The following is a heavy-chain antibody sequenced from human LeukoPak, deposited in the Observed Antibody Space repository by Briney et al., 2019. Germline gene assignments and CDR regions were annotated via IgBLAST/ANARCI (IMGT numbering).Heavy chain of an antibody. Sequence: ASETLSLTCTVSGGSISSSSYYWGWIRQPPGKGLEWIGSIYYSGSTYYNPSLKSRVTISVDTSKNQFSLKQSSVTATDTAVYYCARRTVDIVATIPFDYWGQGTLVTVSS. V-gene: IGHV4-39*01. CDR2: IYYSGST. J-gene: IGHJ4*02. D-gene: IGHD5-12*01. CDR1: GGSISSSSYY. CDR3: ARRTVDIVATIPFDY.